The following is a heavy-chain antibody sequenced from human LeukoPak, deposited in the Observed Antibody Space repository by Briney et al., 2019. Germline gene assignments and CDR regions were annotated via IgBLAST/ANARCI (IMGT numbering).Heavy chain of an antibody. J-gene: IGHJ4*02. Sequence: GRSLRLSCGASGFTFSSYGMHWVRQAPGKGLEWVAVISYDGSNKYYADSVKGRFTISRDNSRNTLYLQMNSLRAEDTAVYYCAKVGGGHDYWGQGTLVTVSS. CDR2: ISYDGSNK. V-gene: IGHV3-30*18. D-gene: IGHD2-15*01. CDR1: GFTFSSYG. CDR3: AKVGGGHDY.